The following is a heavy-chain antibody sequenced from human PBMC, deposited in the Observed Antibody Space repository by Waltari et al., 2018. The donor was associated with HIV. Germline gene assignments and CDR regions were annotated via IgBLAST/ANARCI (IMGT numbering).Heavy chain of an antibody. Sequence: QVQLVESGGGVVQPGGSLRLSCTASGFTFSNYGMHWVRQAPGKGLQWVAFKRYDGTNKYYVDSVKGRFIISRDNSKNTLSLQMHSLRAEDTAVYYCAKAPHHYDSSGPVYWGQGTLVTVSS. V-gene: IGHV3-30*02. CDR2: KRYDGTNK. CDR1: GFTFSNYG. CDR3: AKAPHHYDSSGPVY. D-gene: IGHD3-22*01. J-gene: IGHJ4*02.